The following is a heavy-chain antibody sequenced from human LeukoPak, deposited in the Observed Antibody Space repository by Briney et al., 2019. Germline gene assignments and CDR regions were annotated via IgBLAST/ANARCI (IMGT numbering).Heavy chain of an antibody. V-gene: IGHV6-1*01. CDR3: AREGLDIVVVGAPYNWFDP. D-gene: IGHD2-15*01. Sequence: SQTLSLTCAISGDSVSSNSAAWNRIRQSPSRGLEWLGRTYYRSKWYNDYAVSVKSRITINPDTSKNQFSLQLNSVTPEDTAVYYCAREGLDIVVVGAPYNWFDPWGQGTLVTVSS. CDR1: GDSVSSNSAA. J-gene: IGHJ5*02. CDR2: TYYRSKWYN.